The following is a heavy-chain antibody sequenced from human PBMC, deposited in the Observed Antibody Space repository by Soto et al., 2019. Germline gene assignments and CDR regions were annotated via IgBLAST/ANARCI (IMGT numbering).Heavy chain of an antibody. J-gene: IGHJ3*02. D-gene: IGHD2-2*01. Sequence: QVQLVQSGAEVKKPGASVKVSCKALGYTFTSYGISWVRQAPGQGLEWMGWISTHKGDTNYAQNFQGRVTMTTDTSTSTAYMELRRLRSDDTAVYYCARDFFLDTSSWRDVFDIWGQGTMVTVSS. CDR2: ISTHKGDT. CDR3: ARDFFLDTSSWRDVFDI. V-gene: IGHV1-18*01. CDR1: GYTFTSYG.